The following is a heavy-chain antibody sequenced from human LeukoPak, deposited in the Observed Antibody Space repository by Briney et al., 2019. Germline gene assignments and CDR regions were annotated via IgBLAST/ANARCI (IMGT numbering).Heavy chain of an antibody. D-gene: IGHD3-22*01. CDR1: GFIFSGYG. CDR3: AKEFTYYYDSSGYRPYYFDY. CDR2: MSHDGNYK. V-gene: IGHV3-30*18. J-gene: IGHJ4*02. Sequence: PGGSLRLSCAASGFIFSGYGMHWVRQAPGKGLEWVALMSHDGNYKHYADSVKGRFTISRDNSKNTLYLQMNSLRVEDTAVYYCAKEFTYYYDSSGYRPYYFDYWGQGTLVTVSS.